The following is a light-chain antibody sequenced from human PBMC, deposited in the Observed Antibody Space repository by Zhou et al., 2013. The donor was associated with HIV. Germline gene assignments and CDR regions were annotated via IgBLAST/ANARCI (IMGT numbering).Light chain of an antibody. CDR2: VAS. Sequence: DIQMTQSPSSLSASVGDRVTITCRASQSISHYLNWYQQKPGKAPELLIYVASNLQNGVPSRFSGSGSGTDFTLTISNLQPEDFGSYYCQQYKIYPLTFGGGTKVEI. J-gene: IGKJ4*01. V-gene: IGKV1-39*01. CDR3: QQYKIYPLT. CDR1: QSISHY.